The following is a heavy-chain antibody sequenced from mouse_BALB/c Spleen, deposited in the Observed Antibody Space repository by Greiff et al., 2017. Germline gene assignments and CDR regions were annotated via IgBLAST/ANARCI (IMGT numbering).Heavy chain of an antibody. D-gene: IGHD2-1*01. CDR2: ISDGGSYT. V-gene: IGHV5-4*02. CDR1: GFTFSDYY. J-gene: IGHJ1*01. Sequence: EVKVVESGGGLVKPGGSLKLSCAASGFTFSDYYMYWVRQTPEKRLEWVATISDGGSYTYYPDSVKGRFTISRDNAKNNLYLQMSSLKSEDTAMYSCARDGGGNGYFDVWGAGTTVTVSS. CDR3: ARDGGGNGYFDV.